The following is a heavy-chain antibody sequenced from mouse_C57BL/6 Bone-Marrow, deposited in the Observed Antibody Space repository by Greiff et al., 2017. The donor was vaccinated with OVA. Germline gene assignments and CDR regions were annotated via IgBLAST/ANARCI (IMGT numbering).Heavy chain of an antibody. CDR1: GYAFSSSW. Sequence: QVQLQQSGPELVKPGASVKISCKASGYAFSSSWMNWVKQRPGKGLEWIGRIYPGDGDTNYNGKFKGEATLTADKSSSTAYMQLSSLTSEDSAVYFCARHEDGYYASYFDYWGQGTTLTVSS. J-gene: IGHJ2*01. CDR2: IYPGDGDT. CDR3: ARHEDGYYASYFDY. D-gene: IGHD2-3*01. V-gene: IGHV1-82*01.